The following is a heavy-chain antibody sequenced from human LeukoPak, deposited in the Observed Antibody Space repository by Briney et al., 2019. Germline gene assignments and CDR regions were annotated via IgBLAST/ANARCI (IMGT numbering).Heavy chain of an antibody. Sequence: GSLRLSFAASGFTFTSHWMTWVRQAPGKGLEWVANIKDEGSEKYYVDSVKGRFTISRDNAKNSLYLQMNSLRVEDTAVYYCAGALRPLDYWGQGTLVTVSS. CDR3: AGALRPLDY. V-gene: IGHV3-7*03. CDR1: GFTFTSHW. D-gene: IGHD3-16*01. CDR2: IKDEGSEK. J-gene: IGHJ4*02.